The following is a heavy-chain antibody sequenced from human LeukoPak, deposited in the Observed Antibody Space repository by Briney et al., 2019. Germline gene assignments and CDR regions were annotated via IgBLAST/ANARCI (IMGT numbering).Heavy chain of an antibody. V-gene: IGHV1-18*01. Sequence: ASVKVSCKASGYTFTSYGTSWVRQAPGQGLEWMGWISAYNGNTNYAQKLQGRVTMTTDTSTSTAYMELRSLRSDDTAVYYCARQRELFITHDAFDIWGQGTMVTVSS. CDR2: ISAYNGNT. CDR1: GYTFTSYG. CDR3: ARQRELFITHDAFDI. D-gene: IGHD1-26*01. J-gene: IGHJ3*02.